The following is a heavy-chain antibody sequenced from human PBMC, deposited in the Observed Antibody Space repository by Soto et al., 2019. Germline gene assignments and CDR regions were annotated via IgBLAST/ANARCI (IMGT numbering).Heavy chain of an antibody. J-gene: IGHJ4*02. Sequence: EVQLVESGGGLVKPGGSLRLSCAASGFTFSSYSMNWVRQAPGKGLEWVSSISSSSSYIYYADSVKGRFTLSRDNAKKSLDLQMNSLRAEDTAVYYCASHPRDSSGYWYYFDYWGQGTLVTVSS. V-gene: IGHV3-21*01. D-gene: IGHD3-22*01. CDR1: GFTFSSYS. CDR3: ASHPRDSSGYWYYFDY. CDR2: ISSSSSYI.